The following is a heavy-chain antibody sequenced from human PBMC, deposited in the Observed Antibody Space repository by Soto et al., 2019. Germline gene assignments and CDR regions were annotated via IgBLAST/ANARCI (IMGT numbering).Heavy chain of an antibody. CDR2: ISYDGSNK. Sequence: VQLVESGGGVVQPGRSLRLSCAASGFTFSSYGMHWVRQAPGKGLEWVAVISYDGSNKYYADSVKGRFTISRDNSKNTLYLQMNSLRAEDTAVYYCAKDYYDSSGYSNFDYWGQGTLVTVSS. CDR3: AKDYYDSSGYSNFDY. D-gene: IGHD3-22*01. CDR1: GFTFSSYG. J-gene: IGHJ4*02. V-gene: IGHV3-30*18.